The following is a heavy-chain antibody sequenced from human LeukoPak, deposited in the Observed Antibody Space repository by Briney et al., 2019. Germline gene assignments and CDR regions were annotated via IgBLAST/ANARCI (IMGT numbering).Heavy chain of an antibody. J-gene: IGHJ4*02. V-gene: IGHV4-4*07. CDR3: ARGSHYGSGRPFDY. D-gene: IGHD3-10*01. Sequence: PSETLSLTCTVSGDSMSSYYWSWIRQPAGKGLEWIGRIYTSGTTSYKPSLQSRVTMSVDTSKNQFSLKLNSVTATDTAVYYCARGSHYGSGRPFDYWGQGTLVTVSS. CDR1: GDSMSSYY. CDR2: IYTSGTT.